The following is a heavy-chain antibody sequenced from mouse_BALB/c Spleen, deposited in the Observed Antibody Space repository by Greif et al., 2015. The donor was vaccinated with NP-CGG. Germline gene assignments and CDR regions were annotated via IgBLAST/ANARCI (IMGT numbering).Heavy chain of an antibody. Sequence: QVQLQQPGAELARPGASVKMSCKASGYTFTSYTMHWVKQRPGQGLEWIGYINPSSGYTNYNQKFKDKATLTADKSSSTAYMQLSSLTSEDSAVYYCARGGGLRDLFAYWGQGTLVTVSA. CDR1: GYTFTSYT. CDR2: INPSSGYT. J-gene: IGHJ3*01. D-gene: IGHD3-1*01. V-gene: IGHV1-4*01. CDR3: ARGGGLRDLFAY.